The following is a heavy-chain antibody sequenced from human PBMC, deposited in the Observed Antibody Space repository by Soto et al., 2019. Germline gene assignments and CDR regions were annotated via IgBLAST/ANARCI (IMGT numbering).Heavy chain of an antibody. Sequence: GGSLRLSCAASGFTFSSYGMHWVRQAPGKGLEWVAVIWYDGSNKYYADSVKGRFTISRDNSKNTLYLQMNSLRAEDTAVYYCARDEGRNWFDPWGQGTLVTVSS. J-gene: IGHJ5*02. CDR2: IWYDGSNK. CDR1: GFTFSSYG. V-gene: IGHV3-33*01. CDR3: ARDEGRNWFDP.